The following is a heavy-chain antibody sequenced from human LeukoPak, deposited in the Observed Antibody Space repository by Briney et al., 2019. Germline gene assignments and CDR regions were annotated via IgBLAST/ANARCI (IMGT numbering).Heavy chain of an antibody. D-gene: IGHD3-16*02. CDR1: GGSISSSSYY. V-gene: IGHV4-39*07. Sequence: SETLSLTCTVSGGSISSSSYYWGWIRQPPGKGLEWIGSIYYSGSTYYNPSLKSRVTISVDTSKNQFSLKLSSVTAADTAVYYCARAPPREFGGVIVTSELDPWGQGTLVTVSS. CDR3: ARAPPREFGGVIVTSELDP. J-gene: IGHJ5*02. CDR2: IYYSGST.